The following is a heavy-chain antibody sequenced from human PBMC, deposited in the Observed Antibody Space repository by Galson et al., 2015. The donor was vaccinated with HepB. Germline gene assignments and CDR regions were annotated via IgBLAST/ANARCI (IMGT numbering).Heavy chain of an antibody. D-gene: IGHD3-22*01. CDR1: GYRFTSYG. CDR2: ISVHNDNG. CDR3: ARADGWLFHGAGDDFDV. V-gene: IGHV1-18*04. J-gene: IGHJ3*01. Sequence: SVKVSCKASGYRFTSYGINWVRQAPGQGLEWMGWISVHNDNGNHAQKFQDRLTMTTDTSTTTSYMELRRLRSDDTAVYYCARADGWLFHGAGDDFDVWGQGTMATVSS.